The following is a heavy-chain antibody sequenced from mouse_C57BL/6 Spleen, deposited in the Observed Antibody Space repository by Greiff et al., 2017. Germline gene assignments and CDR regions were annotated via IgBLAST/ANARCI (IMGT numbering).Heavy chain of an antibody. Sequence: VMLVESGPGLVAPSQSLSITCTVSGFSLTSYAISWVRPPPGKGLEWLGVIWTGGGTNYNSALKSRLSISKDNSTSQVFLKMNSLQTDDTARYYCARNSVDYYGSSYVWFAYWGQGTLVTVSA. J-gene: IGHJ3*01. D-gene: IGHD1-1*01. CDR2: IWTGGGT. V-gene: IGHV2-9-1*01. CDR3: ARNSVDYYGSSYVWFAY. CDR1: GFSLTSYA.